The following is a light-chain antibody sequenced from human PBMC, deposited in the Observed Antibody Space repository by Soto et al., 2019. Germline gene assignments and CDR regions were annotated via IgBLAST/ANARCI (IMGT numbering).Light chain of an antibody. CDR3: QDYSPSPSLT. Sequence: DIQVTQSPSTLSASVGDRVTITCRASQSISHWLAWYQQKPGKAPKLLIYQANILKSGVPQRLSGSGSGTDFTITISSLQPDDFATYFCQDYSPSPSLTFGGGARVELK. CDR2: QAN. V-gene: IGKV1-5*03. J-gene: IGKJ4*01. CDR1: QSISHW.